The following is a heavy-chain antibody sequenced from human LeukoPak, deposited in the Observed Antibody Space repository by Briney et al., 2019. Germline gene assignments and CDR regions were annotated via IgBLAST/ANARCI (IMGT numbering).Heavy chain of an antibody. CDR2: IYYSGST. CDR3: ARVWRIAARRGAADY. CDR1: GGSISSYY. Sequence: SETLSLTCTVSGGSISSYYWSWIRQPPGKGLEWIGYIYYSGSTNYNPSLKSRVTISVDTSKNQFSLKLSSVTAADTAVYYCARVWRIAARRGAADYWGQGTLVTVSS. D-gene: IGHD6-6*01. J-gene: IGHJ4*02. V-gene: IGHV4-59*12.